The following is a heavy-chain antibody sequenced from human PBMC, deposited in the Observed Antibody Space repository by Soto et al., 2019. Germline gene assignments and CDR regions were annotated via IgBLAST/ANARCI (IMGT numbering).Heavy chain of an antibody. CDR1: GYTFTAYA. Sequence: QVQLVQSGAEEKKPGASVKVSCKASGYTFTAYAMHWVRQAPGQRLEWMGWINAGNGNTKYSQKFRGRVTITRDTSGSTAYMELSSLRSEDTAVYYCARAVAVPADFDYWGQGTLVTVSS. J-gene: IGHJ4*02. CDR3: ARAVAVPADFDY. V-gene: IGHV1-3*05. CDR2: INAGNGNT. D-gene: IGHD6-19*01.